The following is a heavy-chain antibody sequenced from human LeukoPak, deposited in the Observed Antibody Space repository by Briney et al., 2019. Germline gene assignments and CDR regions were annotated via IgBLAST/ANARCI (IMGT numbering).Heavy chain of an antibody. D-gene: IGHD1-26*01. J-gene: IGHJ4*02. CDR1: GFTFSYYG. V-gene: IGHV3-30*02. Sequence: PGGSLRLSCAASGFTFSYYGMHWVRQALGKGLEWVAFIRYDESKKFYGDSVKGRFTISRDNSKNTLYLQMNSLRTEDTAVYYCAKSHLPNAYSGTYYCDYWGQGTLVTVSS. CDR3: AKSHLPNAYSGTYYCDY. CDR2: IRYDESKK.